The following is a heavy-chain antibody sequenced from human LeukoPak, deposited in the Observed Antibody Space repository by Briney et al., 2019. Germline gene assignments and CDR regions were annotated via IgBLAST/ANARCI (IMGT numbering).Heavy chain of an antibody. V-gene: IGHV3-30*02. CDR2: IRYDGSNK. CDR3: AKDGNYDILAGYLYYYYYMDV. D-gene: IGHD3-9*01. Sequence: GGSLRLSCAASGFTFSSYGMHWVRQAPGKGLEWVAFIRYDGSNKYYTDSVKGRFTISRDNSKNTLYLQMNSLRAEDTAVYYCAKDGNYDILAGYLYYYYYMDVWGKGTTVTVSS. J-gene: IGHJ6*03. CDR1: GFTFSSYG.